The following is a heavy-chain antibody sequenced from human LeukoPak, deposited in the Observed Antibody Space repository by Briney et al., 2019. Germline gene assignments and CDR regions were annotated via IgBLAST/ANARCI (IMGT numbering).Heavy chain of an antibody. V-gene: IGHV4-39*07. D-gene: IGHD2-15*01. CDR2: MYYSGAT. CDR3: VRLLYQGPYYYYYYMDV. CDR1: GDSISSSSYY. J-gene: IGHJ6*03. Sequence: SETLSLTCTVSGDSISSSSYYWGWVRQPPGKGLEWIGCMYYSGATYYNASFKSRVTIALDMSKNHFSLKLNSVTAADTAVYYCVRLLYQGPYYYYYYMDVWGKGTTVTVSS.